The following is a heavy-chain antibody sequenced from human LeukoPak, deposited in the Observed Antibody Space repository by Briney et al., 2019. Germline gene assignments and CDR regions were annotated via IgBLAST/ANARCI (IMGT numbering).Heavy chain of an antibody. V-gene: IGHV5-51*01. CDR1: GYSFTSYW. CDR2: IYPGDSDT. J-gene: IGHJ4*02. D-gene: IGHD6-13*01. CDR3: ARAGYSSSWYFDY. Sequence: GESLKISCKGSGYSFTSYWIGWVRQMPGKSLEWMGIIYPGDSDTRYGPSFQGQVTISADKSISTAYLQWSSLKASDTAMYYCARAGYSSSWYFDYWGQGTLVTVSS.